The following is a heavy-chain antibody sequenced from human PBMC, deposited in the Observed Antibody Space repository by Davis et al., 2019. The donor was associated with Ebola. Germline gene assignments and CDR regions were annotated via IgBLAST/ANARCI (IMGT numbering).Heavy chain of an antibody. CDR3: ARRDSSGWYIRFDY. D-gene: IGHD6-19*01. CDR2: ISAYNGNT. CDR1: GYTFTSYG. J-gene: IGHJ4*02. V-gene: IGHV1-18*01. Sequence: AASVKVSCKASGYTFTSYGISWVRQAPGQGLEWMGWISAYNGNTNYAQKLQGRVTMTTDTSTSTAYMELRSPRSDDTAVYYCARRDSSGWYIRFDYWGQGTLVTVSS.